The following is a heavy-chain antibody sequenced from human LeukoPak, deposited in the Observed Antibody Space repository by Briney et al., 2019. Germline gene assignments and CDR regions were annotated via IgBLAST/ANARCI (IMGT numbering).Heavy chain of an antibody. Sequence: SETLSVTCTVSGGSISSSSYYWGWIRQPPGKGLEWIGSIYYSGSTYYNPSLKSRVTISVDTSKNQFSLKLSSVTAADTAVYYCARDMYYYDSSGYYYPRTFDYWGQGTLVTVSS. J-gene: IGHJ4*02. CDR2: IYYSGST. CDR1: GGSISSSSYY. D-gene: IGHD3-22*01. V-gene: IGHV4-39*07. CDR3: ARDMYYYDSSGYYYPRTFDY.